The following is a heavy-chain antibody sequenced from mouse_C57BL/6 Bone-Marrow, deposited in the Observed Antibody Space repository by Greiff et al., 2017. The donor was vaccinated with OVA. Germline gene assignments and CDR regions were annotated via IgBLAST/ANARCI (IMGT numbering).Heavy chain of an antibody. CDR2: ISSGGDYI. CDR3: TRLDAYGFAY. CDR1: GFTFSSYA. V-gene: IGHV5-9-1*02. Sequence: EVMLVESGEGLVKPGGSLKLSCAASGFTFSSYAMSWVRQTPEKRLEWVAYISSGGDYIYYADTVKGRFTISRDNARNTLYLQMSSLKSEDTAVYYCTRLDAYGFAYWGQGTLVTVSA. D-gene: IGHD1-1*01. J-gene: IGHJ3*01.